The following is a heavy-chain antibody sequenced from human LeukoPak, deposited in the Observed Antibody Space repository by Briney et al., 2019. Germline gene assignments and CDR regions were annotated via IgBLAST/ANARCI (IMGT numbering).Heavy chain of an antibody. J-gene: IGHJ4*02. CDR1: GYFISSGYY. Sequence: PSETLSLTCAVSGYFISSGYYWGWIRQPPGKGLEWIGTIYHSGSTYYNPSLKSPVTMSVDTSKNHFSLKLSSVTAADTAVYYCARLSGYWGQGTLVTVSS. CDR2: IYHSGST. V-gene: IGHV4-38-2*01. CDR3: ARLSGY.